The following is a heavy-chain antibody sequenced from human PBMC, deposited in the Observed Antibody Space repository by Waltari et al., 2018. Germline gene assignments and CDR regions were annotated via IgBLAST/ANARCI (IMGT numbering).Heavy chain of an antibody. J-gene: IGHJ4*02. Sequence: QVQLQESGPGLVNPSGTLSLTCAVSGGSISSTKWWSWVRQPPGKGLEWIGEIYHTWITNYNPSLKSRVTISLDKSKNHFSLKLTSVTAADTAVYYCASGYYSNYGYWGQGTLVTVSS. CDR3: ASGYYSNYGY. V-gene: IGHV4-4*02. CDR1: GGSISSTKW. CDR2: IYHTWIT. D-gene: IGHD4-4*01.